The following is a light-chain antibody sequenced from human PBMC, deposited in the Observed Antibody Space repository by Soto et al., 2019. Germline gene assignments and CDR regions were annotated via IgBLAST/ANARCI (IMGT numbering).Light chain of an antibody. J-gene: IGLJ2*01. CDR3: SSYTSSSTLAV. V-gene: IGLV2-14*01. CDR1: SSDVGGYNF. Sequence: QSVLTRPASVSGSPGQSISISCTGTSSDVGGYNFVSWYQQHPGTAPKLMIYDVTNRPSGVSTRFSGSKSGYTASLTISGLQAEDEADYYCSSYTSSSTLAVFGGGTQLTVL. CDR2: DVT.